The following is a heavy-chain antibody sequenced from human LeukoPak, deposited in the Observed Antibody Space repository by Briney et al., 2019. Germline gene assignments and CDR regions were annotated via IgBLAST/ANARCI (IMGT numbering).Heavy chain of an antibody. J-gene: IGHJ4*02. CDR2: IKQDGSEK. CDR3: YSATPDY. Sequence: GGSLRLSCVASGFSISGYWMSWVRQAPGKGLEWVANIKQDGSEKNYVGSVTGRFTISRDNAKNSLYLEMDSLRAEDTAVYYCYSATPDYWGQGTLVTVSS. V-gene: IGHV3-7*01. D-gene: IGHD2-15*01. CDR1: GFSISGYW.